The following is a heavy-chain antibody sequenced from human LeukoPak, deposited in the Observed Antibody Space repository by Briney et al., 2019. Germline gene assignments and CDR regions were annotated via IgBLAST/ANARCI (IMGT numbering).Heavy chain of an antibody. CDR2: IIPIFGTA. J-gene: IGHJ4*02. CDR3: ARDARHFDTAMANPFDY. V-gene: IGHV1-69*13. CDR1: GGTFSSYA. D-gene: IGHD5-18*01. Sequence: SVKVSCKASGGTFSSYAISWVRQAPGQGLEWMGGIIPIFGTANYAQKFQGRVTITADESTSTAYMELSSLRSEDTAVYYCARDARHFDTAMANPFDYWGQGTLVTVSS.